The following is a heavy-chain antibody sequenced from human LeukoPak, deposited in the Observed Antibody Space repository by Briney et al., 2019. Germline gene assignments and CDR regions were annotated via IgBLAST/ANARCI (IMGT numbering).Heavy chain of an antibody. V-gene: IGHV3-30-3*01. CDR2: ISYDGSNK. Sequence: GGSLRLSCAASGFTFSSYAMHWVRQAPGKGLEWVAVISYDGSNKYYADSVKGRFTISRDNSKNTLYLQMNSLRAEDTAVYYCASEPPDTYCSSTSCTRPIDYWGREPWSPSPQ. CDR3: ASEPPDTYCSSTSCTRPIDY. J-gene: IGHJ4*02. CDR1: GFTFSSYA. D-gene: IGHD2-2*01.